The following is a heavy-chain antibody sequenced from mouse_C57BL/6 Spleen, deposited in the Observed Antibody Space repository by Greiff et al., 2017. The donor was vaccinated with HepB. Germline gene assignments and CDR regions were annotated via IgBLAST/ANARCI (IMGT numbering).Heavy chain of an antibody. D-gene: IGHD4-1*01. V-gene: IGHV2-6-1*01. CDR3: ARHPNWSYYAMDY. J-gene: IGHJ4*01. CDR1: GFSLTSYG. Sequence: QVQLKQSGPGLVAPSQSLSITCTVSGFSLTSYGVHWVRQPPGKGLEWLVVIWSDGSTTYNSALKSRLSISKDNSKSQVFLKMNSLQTDDTAMYYCARHPNWSYYAMDYWGQGTSVTVSS. CDR2: IWSDGST.